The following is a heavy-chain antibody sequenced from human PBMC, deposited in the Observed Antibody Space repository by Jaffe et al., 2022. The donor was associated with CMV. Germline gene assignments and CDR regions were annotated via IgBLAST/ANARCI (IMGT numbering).Heavy chain of an antibody. CDR3: ARDENGYDFNAFDI. CDR2: ISSSSSYI. CDR1: GFTFSSYS. D-gene: IGHD5-12*01. J-gene: IGHJ3*02. V-gene: IGHV3-21*01. Sequence: EVQLVESGGGLVKPGGSLRLSCAASGFTFSSYSMNWVRQAPGKGLEWVSSISSSSSYIYYADSVKGRFTISRDNAKNSLYLQMNSLRAEDTAVYYCARDENGYDFNAFDIWGQGTMVTVSS.